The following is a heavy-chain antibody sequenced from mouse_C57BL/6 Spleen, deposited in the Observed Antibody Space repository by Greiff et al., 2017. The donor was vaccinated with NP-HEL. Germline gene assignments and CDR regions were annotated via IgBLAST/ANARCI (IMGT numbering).Heavy chain of an antibody. V-gene: IGHV1-76*01. J-gene: IGHJ2*01. CDR2: IYPGSGNT. CDR1: GYTFTDYY. CDR3: ARRAITTVNYFDY. D-gene: IGHD1-1*01. Sequence: QVQLQQSGAELVRPGASVKLSCKASGYTFTDYYINWVKQRPGQGLEWIARIYPGSGNTYYNEKFKGKATLTAEKSSSTAYMQLRSLTSEDSAVYFCARRAITTVNYFDYWGQGTTLTVSS.